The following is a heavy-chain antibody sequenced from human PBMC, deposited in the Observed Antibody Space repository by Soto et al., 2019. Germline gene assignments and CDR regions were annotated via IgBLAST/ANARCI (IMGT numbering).Heavy chain of an antibody. D-gene: IGHD6-6*01. J-gene: IGHJ4*02. CDR2: IYSGGST. CDR3: ARVPSPAAPFDY. Sequence: GGSLRLSCAASGFTVSSNYMSWVRQAPGKGLEWVSVIYSGGSTYYADSVKGRFTISRDNSKNTLYLQMNSLRAEDTAVYYCARVPSPAAPFDYWGQGTLVTVSS. V-gene: IGHV3-53*01. CDR1: GFTVSSNY.